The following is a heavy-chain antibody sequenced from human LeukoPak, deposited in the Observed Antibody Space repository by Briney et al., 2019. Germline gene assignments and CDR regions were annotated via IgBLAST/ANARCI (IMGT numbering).Heavy chain of an antibody. J-gene: IGHJ4*02. D-gene: IGHD2-21*02. CDR2: INPNSAAT. CDR1: GYTFTDYY. CDR3: ARDRSADCSLDY. V-gene: IGHV1-2*02. Sequence: ASVTVSCKASGYTFTDYYMHWVRQAPGQGLEWMGWINPNSAATNYAQKFQGRVAMTRDTSISTAYMELSILRSDDTAVYYCARDRSADCSLDYWGQGTLVTVSS.